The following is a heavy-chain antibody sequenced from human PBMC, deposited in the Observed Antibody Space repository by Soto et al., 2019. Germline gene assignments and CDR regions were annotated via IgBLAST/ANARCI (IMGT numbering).Heavy chain of an antibody. V-gene: IGHV3-21*01. Sequence: EVQLVESGGGLVKPGGSLRLSCVASGFTFRTYTMNWVRQAPGKGLEWVSGIRGFSPYTFYAESVKGRFTISRDNAKNSLYLQMNSLGVEDTAVYYCARQQGLLPLFDFWGQGALVTVSS. CDR1: GFTFRTYT. CDR3: ARQQGLLPLFDF. J-gene: IGHJ4*02. D-gene: IGHD3-22*01. CDR2: IRGFSPYT.